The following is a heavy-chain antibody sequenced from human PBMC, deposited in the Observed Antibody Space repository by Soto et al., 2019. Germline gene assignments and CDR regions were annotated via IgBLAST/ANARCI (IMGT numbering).Heavy chain of an antibody. V-gene: IGHV3-33*01. CDR3: ARDGDTLAPTIAAADPGGYYYYGMDV. Sequence: GGSLRLSCAASGFTFSSYGMHWVRQAPGKGLEWVAVIWYDGSNKYYADSVKGRFTISRDNSKNTLYLQMNSLRAEDTAVYYCARDGDTLAPTIAAADPGGYYYYGMDVWGQGTTVTVSS. D-gene: IGHD6-13*01. J-gene: IGHJ6*02. CDR1: GFTFSSYG. CDR2: IWYDGSNK.